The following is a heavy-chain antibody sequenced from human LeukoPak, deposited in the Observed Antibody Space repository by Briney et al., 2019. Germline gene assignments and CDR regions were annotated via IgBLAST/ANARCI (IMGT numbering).Heavy chain of an antibody. D-gene: IGHD6-13*01. V-gene: IGHV1-18*01. CDR2: ISPYDDST. J-gene: IGHJ5*02. CDR1: GYSFSTFG. Sequence: DSAKVSCKASGYSFSTFGITWVRQAPGQGLEWMGWISPYDDSTAYGHKFEGRFTMTRDTSTNTAYMELSSLRSEDTAVYYCARDRQIAAAATNWFDPWGQGTLVTVSS. CDR3: ARDRQIAAAATNWFDP.